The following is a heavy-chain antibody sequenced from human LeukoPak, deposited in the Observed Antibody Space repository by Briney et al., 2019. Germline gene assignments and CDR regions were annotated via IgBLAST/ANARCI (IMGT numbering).Heavy chain of an antibody. V-gene: IGHV4-34*01. CDR2: INHSGST. Sequence: SETLSLTCAVYGGSFSGYYWSWIRQPPGKGLEWIGEINHSGSTNYNPSLKSRVTISVDTSKNQFSLKLSSVAAADTAVYYCARRPPVDNVDDYWGQGTLVTVSS. J-gene: IGHJ4*02. CDR1: GGSFSGYY. CDR3: ARRPPVDNVDDY. D-gene: IGHD6-19*01.